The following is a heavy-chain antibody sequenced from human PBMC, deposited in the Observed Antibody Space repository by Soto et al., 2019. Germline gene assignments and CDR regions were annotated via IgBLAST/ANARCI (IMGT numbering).Heavy chain of an antibody. CDR2: IYPGDSDT. J-gene: IGHJ4*02. D-gene: IGHD3-9*01. V-gene: IGHV5-51*01. Sequence: GEDLKISCKGSGYSFTSYWIGWVRQMPWKGLEWMGIIYPGDSDTRYSPSFQGQVTISADKSISTAYLQWSSLKASDTAMYYCARGDIFTGDPFDYWGQGTLVIGSS. CDR3: ARGDIFTGDPFDY. CDR1: GYSFTSYW.